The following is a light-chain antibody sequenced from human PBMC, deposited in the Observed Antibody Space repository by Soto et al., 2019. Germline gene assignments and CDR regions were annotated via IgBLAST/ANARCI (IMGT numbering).Light chain of an antibody. Sequence: IVLTQSPATLSVSPGERATLSCRASQSVSRGYVAWYQQKPGRAPRLLIYGASSRATDIPGKFSGSGSGTDFTLTISSLEPEDFAIYYCQQRNYWQVTFGQGTRLEIK. CDR1: QSVSRGY. CDR3: QQRNYWQVT. V-gene: IGKV3D-20*02. J-gene: IGKJ5*01. CDR2: GAS.